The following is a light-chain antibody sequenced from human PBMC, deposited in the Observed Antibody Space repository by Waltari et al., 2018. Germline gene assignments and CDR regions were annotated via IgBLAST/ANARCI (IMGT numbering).Light chain of an antibody. CDR3: YSWDTSGTHLL. V-gene: IGLV3-19*01. J-gene: IGLJ2*01. CDR2: GNN. Sequence: STELTQDSSVSVALGQTVKITCQGDSLRSYYASWYQQKSGQAPLLVVFGNNNRPSGIPERFSGSSSGNAASLTITVARVEDEAYYYCYSWDTSGTHLLFGGGTRLTVL. CDR1: SLRSYY.